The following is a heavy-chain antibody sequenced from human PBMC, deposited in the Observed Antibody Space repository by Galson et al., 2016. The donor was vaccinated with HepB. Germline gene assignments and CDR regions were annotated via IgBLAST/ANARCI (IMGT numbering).Heavy chain of an antibody. CDR2: ISYDGKNK. D-gene: IGHD3-16*02. J-gene: IGHJ3*02. V-gene: IGHV3-30*04. CDR3: TKGVHEYVWGSYRLTLDALDN. CDR1: GFNFSNYA. Sequence: SLRLSCAASGFNFSNYAFHWVRQAPGKGLEWVTVISYDGKNKYDADSVKGRFTISRDNSKDTLYLQMNSLRVEDTAVYYCTKGVHEYVWGSYRLTLDALDNWGQGTMVTVSS.